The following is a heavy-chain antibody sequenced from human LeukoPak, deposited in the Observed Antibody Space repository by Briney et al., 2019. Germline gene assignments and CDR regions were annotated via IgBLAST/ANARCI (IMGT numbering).Heavy chain of an antibody. CDR3: ARPTYCGSNCYFNFDY. CDR2: IKPNSGVT. V-gene: IGHV1-2*02. CDR1: GYTFATYF. J-gene: IGHJ4*02. D-gene: IGHD2-21*02. Sequence: ASVKVSCRTSGYTFATYFMHWVRQAPGQGLEWMGYIKPNSGVTNYAQKFRGRVTMTWDTSISTAYIELSGLTSDDTAIYYCARPTYCGSNCYFNFDYWGQGTLVTVSS.